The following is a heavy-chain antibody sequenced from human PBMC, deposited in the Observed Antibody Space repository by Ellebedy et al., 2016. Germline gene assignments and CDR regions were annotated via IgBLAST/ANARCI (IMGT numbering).Heavy chain of an antibody. J-gene: IGHJ6*02. CDR1: GGSISSSSYY. V-gene: IGHV4-39*07. CDR3: AREPLPPRGYSYPQSGMDV. Sequence: SETLSLXCTVSGGSISSSSYYWGWIRQPPGKGLEWIGSIYYSGSTYYNPSLKSRVTISVDTSKNQFSLKLSSVTAADTAVYYCAREPLPPRGYSYPQSGMDVWGQGTTVTVSS. D-gene: IGHD5-18*01. CDR2: IYYSGST.